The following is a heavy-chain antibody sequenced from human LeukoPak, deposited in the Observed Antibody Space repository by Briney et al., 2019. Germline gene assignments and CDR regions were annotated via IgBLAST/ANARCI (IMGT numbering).Heavy chain of an antibody. Sequence: GESLKISCKGSGYTFTSYWIGWVRQMPGEGLEWMGIIYPGDSDTRYSLSFQGQVTISVDKSISTAYLQWSSLKASDTAMYYCARLRDSKNWFDPWGQGTLVTVSS. J-gene: IGHJ5*02. CDR2: IYPGDSDT. D-gene: IGHD3-22*01. V-gene: IGHV5-51*01. CDR1: GYTFTSYW. CDR3: ARLRDSKNWFDP.